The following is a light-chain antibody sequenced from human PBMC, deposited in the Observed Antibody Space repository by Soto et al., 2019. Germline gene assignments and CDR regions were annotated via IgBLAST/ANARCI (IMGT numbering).Light chain of an antibody. CDR1: QSVSSY. J-gene: IGKJ5*01. V-gene: IGKV3-11*01. Sequence: EIVLTQSPVTLSLSPGERATLSCRASQSVSSYLACYQQKPGQAPRLLIYDASNRSTGIPARFSGGGSGTDFTLTIDNLEPEDFAIYYCQQRSKWPPITFGQGKRLEIK. CDR2: DAS. CDR3: QQRSKWPPIT.